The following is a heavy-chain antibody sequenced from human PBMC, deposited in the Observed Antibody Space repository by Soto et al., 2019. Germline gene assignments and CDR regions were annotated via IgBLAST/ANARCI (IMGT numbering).Heavy chain of an antibody. CDR1: GFTFSSYL. D-gene: IGHD1-1*01. J-gene: IGHJ6*03. Sequence: GRSLRLSCAAAGFTFSSYLVHWVRQAPGKGLEWVALISYDGSSKNYADSVKGRFTVSRDNSKNTLYLQMNSLRAEDTAVYYCAFNWNDIYYMDVWGKGTKVTVSS. V-gene: IGHV3-30*03. CDR3: AFNWNDIYYMDV. CDR2: ISYDGSSK.